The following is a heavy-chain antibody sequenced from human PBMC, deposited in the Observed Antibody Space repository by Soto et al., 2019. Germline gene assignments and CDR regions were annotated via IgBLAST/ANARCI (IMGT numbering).Heavy chain of an antibody. Sequence: QVQLVESGGGVVQPGRSLRLSRAASGFTFSSYAMHWVRQAPGKGLEWVAVISYDGSNKYYADSVKGRFTISRDNSKNTLYLQMNSLRAEDTAVYYCARSKSSTSSHFDYWGQGTLVTVSS. CDR1: GFTFSSYA. D-gene: IGHD2-2*01. J-gene: IGHJ4*02. V-gene: IGHV3-30-3*01. CDR3: ARSKSSTSSHFDY. CDR2: ISYDGSNK.